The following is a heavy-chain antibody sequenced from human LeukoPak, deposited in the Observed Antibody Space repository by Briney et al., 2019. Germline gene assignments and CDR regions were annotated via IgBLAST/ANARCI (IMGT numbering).Heavy chain of an antibody. CDR1: GYTFTGYY. J-gene: IGHJ4*02. CDR3: ARDGGGYFSYYFDY. CDR2: INPSSGGT. V-gene: IGHV1-2*06. D-gene: IGHD2-21*02. Sequence: ASVKVSCKASGYTFTGYYMHWVRQAPGQGLEWMGRINPSSGGTNYAQKFQGRVTMTRDTSISTAYMELSRLRSDDTAVYYCARDGGGYFSYYFDYWGQGTLVTVSS.